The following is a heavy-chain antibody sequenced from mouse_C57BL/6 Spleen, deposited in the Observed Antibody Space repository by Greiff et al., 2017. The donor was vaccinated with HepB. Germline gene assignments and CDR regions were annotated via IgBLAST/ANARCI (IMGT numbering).Heavy chain of an antibody. Sequence: QVQLQQSGPELVKPGASVKISCKASGYAFSSSWMNWVKQRPGKGLEWIGRIYPGDGDTNYNGKFKGKATLTADKSSSTAYMQLSSLTSEDSAVYFCARDYGSNAYWGQGTLVTVSA. CDR1: GYAFSSSW. D-gene: IGHD1-1*01. J-gene: IGHJ3*01. CDR3: ARDYGSNAY. V-gene: IGHV1-82*01. CDR2: IYPGDGDT.